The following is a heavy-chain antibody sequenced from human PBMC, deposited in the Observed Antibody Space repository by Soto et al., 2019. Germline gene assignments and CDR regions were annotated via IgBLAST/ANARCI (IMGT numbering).Heavy chain of an antibody. J-gene: IGHJ4*02. Sequence: ASVKVSCKASGGTFSSYAISWVRQAPGQGLEWMGGIIPIFGTANYAQKFQGRVTITADESTSTAYMELSSLRSEDTAVYYCARVGYYYDSSGPFDDWGQGTLVTVSS. V-gene: IGHV1-69*13. CDR1: GGTFSSYA. CDR2: IIPIFGTA. D-gene: IGHD3-22*01. CDR3: ARVGYYYDSSGPFDD.